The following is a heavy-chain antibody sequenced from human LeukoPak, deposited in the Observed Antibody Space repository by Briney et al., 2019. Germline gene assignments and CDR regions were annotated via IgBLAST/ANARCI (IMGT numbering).Heavy chain of an antibody. CDR2: ISDTGDST. CDR1: GFTFSSYA. V-gene: IGHV3-23*01. CDR3: AKDTSIGRYCTSGVCSPFDY. J-gene: IGHJ4*02. D-gene: IGHD2-8*01. Sequence: PGGSLTLSCAASGFTFSSYAMTWLRQAPGKGLEWVSAISDTGDSTYDADSVKGWFNISRDNSKNTLYLQKNSLRAEDTAVYYCAKDTSIGRYCTSGVCSPFDYWGQGTLVTVSS.